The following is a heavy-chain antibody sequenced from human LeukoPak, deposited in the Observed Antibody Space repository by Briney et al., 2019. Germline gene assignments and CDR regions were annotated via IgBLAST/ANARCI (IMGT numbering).Heavy chain of an antibody. CDR1: GLSLDTYA. Sequence: GGSLRLSCAVSGLSLDTYAIHWVRHPPGKGLEWVSGLSLDTDRIGYGDSVKGRFTVSRDHTKNSVYLQMNSLTPEDSALYFCTKDVAPGGADVWGQGTTVTVSS. CDR2: LSLDTDRI. V-gene: IGHV3-9*01. J-gene: IGHJ6*02. CDR3: TKDVAPGGADV. D-gene: IGHD1-26*01.